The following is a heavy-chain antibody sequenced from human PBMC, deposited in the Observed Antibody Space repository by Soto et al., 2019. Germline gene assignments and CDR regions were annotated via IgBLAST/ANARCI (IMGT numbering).Heavy chain of an antibody. V-gene: IGHV4-61*01. CDR2: IYYSGST. D-gene: IGHD2-15*01. CDR3: ARDGSIGGSDYYYYYGMDV. J-gene: IGHJ6*02. Sequence: SETLSLTCTVSGGSVSSGSYYWSWIRQPPGKGLEWIGYIYYSGSTNYNPSLKSRVTISVDTSKNQFSLKLSSVTAADTAVYYCARDGSIGGSDYYYYYGMDVWGQGTTVTVSS. CDR1: GGSVSSGSYY.